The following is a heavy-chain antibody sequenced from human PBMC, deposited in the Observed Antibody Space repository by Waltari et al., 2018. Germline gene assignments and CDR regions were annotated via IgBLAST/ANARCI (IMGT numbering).Heavy chain of an antibody. V-gene: IGHV3-23*01. CDR1: GFPFSSYA. CDR2: IPGDGGST. D-gene: IGHD2-8*01. Sequence: VQVLESGGGLVQPVGSLRLSCAASGFPFSSYAMPWVRQAPGKGLEWVSAIPGDGGSTYYADSVKGRFTISRDNSKNTVYLQMNSLRAEDTAIYYCAKDRQGVWDYWGQGTLVTVSS. CDR3: AKDRQGVWDY. J-gene: IGHJ4*02.